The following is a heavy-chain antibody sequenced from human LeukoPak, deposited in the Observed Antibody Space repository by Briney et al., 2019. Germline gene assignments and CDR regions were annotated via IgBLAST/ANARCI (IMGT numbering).Heavy chain of an antibody. CDR3: AREGQWLVTPEKETVDY. V-gene: IGHV7-4-1*02. D-gene: IGHD6-19*01. Sequence: GASVKVSCKASGYTFTSYAMNWVRQAPGQGLEWMGWINTNTGNPTYAQGFTGRFVFSLDTSVSTAYPQISSLKAEDTAVYYCAREGQWLVTPEKETVDYWGQGTLVTVSS. J-gene: IGHJ4*02. CDR2: INTNTGNP. CDR1: GYTFTSYA.